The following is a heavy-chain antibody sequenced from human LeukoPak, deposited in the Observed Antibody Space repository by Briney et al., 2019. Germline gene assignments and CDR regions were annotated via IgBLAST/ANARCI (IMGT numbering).Heavy chain of an antibody. V-gene: IGHV3-23*01. CDR3: AKDSYGDYPYWFDP. J-gene: IGHJ5*02. D-gene: IGHD4-17*01. Sequence: GGSLRLSCAASGFTFSSYAMSWVRQAPGKGLEWVSTISGSGDSTYYADSVKGRFTISRDNSKNTLYLQMNSLRAEDTAVYYCAKDSYGDYPYWFDPWGQGTLVTVSS. CDR2: ISGSGDST. CDR1: GFTFSSYA.